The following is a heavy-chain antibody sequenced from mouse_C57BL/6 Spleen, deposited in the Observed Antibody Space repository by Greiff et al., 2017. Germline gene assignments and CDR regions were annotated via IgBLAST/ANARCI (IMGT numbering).Heavy chain of an antibody. CDR2: INPSTGGT. Sequence: VQLQQSGPELVKPGASVEISCKASGYSFTGYYMNWVKQSPEKSLEWIGEINPSTGGTTYNQKFKAKATLTVDKSSSTAYMQLKSLTSEDSAVYYCARSLPYYYGSSFWYFDVWGTGTTVTVSS. V-gene: IGHV1-42*01. D-gene: IGHD1-1*01. CDR1: GYSFTGYY. CDR3: ARSLPYYYGSSFWYFDV. J-gene: IGHJ1*03.